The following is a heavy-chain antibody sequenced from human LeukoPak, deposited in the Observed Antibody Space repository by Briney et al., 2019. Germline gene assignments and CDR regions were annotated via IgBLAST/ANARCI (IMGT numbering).Heavy chain of an antibody. CDR3: ARLSQIVAFDI. CDR1: GGSFSGYY. J-gene: IGHJ3*02. D-gene: IGHD6-6*01. Sequence: KPSETLSLTCALYGGSFSGYYWSWIRQPPGKGLEWIGEINHSGSTNYNPSLKSRVTISVDTSKNQFSLKLSSVTAADTAVYYCARLSQIVAFDIWGQGTMVTVSS. CDR2: INHSGST. V-gene: IGHV4-34*01.